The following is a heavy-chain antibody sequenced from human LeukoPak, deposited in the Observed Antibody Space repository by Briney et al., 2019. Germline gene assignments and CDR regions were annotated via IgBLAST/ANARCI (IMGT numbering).Heavy chain of an antibody. V-gene: IGHV3-21*01. CDR1: GFTFSSYS. CDR3: ARDSDQRVNYYDSSGYFDY. CDR2: ISSSSSYI. Sequence: GGSLRLSCAASGFTFSSYSMNWVRQAPGKGLEWVSSISSSSSYIYYADSVKGRFTISRDNAKNSLYLQMNSLRAEDTAVYYCARDSDQRVNYYDSSGYFDYWGQGTLVTVSS. D-gene: IGHD3-22*01. J-gene: IGHJ4*02.